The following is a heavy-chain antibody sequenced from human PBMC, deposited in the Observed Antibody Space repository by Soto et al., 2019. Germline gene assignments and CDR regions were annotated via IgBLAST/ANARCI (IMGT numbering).Heavy chain of an antibody. CDR2: IWYDGSNK. CDR1: GFTFSSYG. Sequence: QVQLVESGGGVVQPGRSLRLSCAASGFTFSSYGMHWVRQVPGKGLEWVAVIWYDGSNKYYADSVKGRFTISRDNSKNTLYLQMNRLRAEDTAVYYCAREGVAVGMDVWGQGTTVTASS. D-gene: IGHD5-12*01. CDR3: AREGVAVGMDV. J-gene: IGHJ6*02. V-gene: IGHV3-33*01.